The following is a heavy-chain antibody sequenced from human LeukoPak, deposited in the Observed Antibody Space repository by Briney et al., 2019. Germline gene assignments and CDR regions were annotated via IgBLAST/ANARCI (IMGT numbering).Heavy chain of an antibody. V-gene: IGHV3-21*01. CDR3: ASPRYCSGGTCYGWAD. J-gene: IGHJ1*01. CDR2: ISINGSYI. Sequence: PGGSLRLSCVASGLTLRTYSMNWVRQAPGEGLECFSSISINGSYIYYAASLKGRFTISRDNARNSVFLQMNNLRVDDAAVYYCASPRYCSGGTCYGWADWGQGTLVTVSS. D-gene: IGHD2-15*01. CDR1: GLTLRTYS.